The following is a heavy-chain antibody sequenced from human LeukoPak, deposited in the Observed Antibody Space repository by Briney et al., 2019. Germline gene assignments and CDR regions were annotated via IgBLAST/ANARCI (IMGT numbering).Heavy chain of an antibody. CDR1: GFTFSSYE. J-gene: IGHJ4*02. Sequence: GGSLRLSCAASGFTFSSYEMNWVRQAPGKGLEWVSYISSSGSTIYYADSVKGRFTISRDNAKNSLYLQMNSLRAEDTAVYYCARGRYFVWLLNFDYWGQGTLVTVSS. CDR2: ISSSGSTI. V-gene: IGHV3-48*03. D-gene: IGHD3-9*01. CDR3: ARGRYFVWLLNFDY.